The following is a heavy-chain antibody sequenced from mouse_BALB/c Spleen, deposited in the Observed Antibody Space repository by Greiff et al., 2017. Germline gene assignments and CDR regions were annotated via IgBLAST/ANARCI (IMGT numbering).Heavy chain of an antibody. CDR3: ARGGVYYGSSPHWYFDV. V-gene: IGHV5-6-5*01. J-gene: IGHJ1*01. D-gene: IGHD1-1*01. Sequence: EVMLVESGGGLVKPGGSLKLSCAASGFTFSSYAMSWVRQTPEKRLEWVASISSGGSTYYPDSVKGRFTISRDNARNILYLQMSSLRSEDTAMYYCARGGVYYGSSPHWYFDVWGAGTTVTVSS. CDR2: ISSGGST. CDR1: GFTFSSYA.